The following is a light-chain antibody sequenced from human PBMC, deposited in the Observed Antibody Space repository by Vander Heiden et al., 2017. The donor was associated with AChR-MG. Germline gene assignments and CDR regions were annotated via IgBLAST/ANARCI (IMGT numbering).Light chain of an antibody. V-gene: IGLV2-11*01. CDR3: CSYAGSYTHVV. CDR1: SSDVGGYNY. J-gene: IGLJ2*01. CDR2: DVS. Sequence: QSALTQPRSVSGSPGQPVTISCTGTSSDVGGYNYVSWYQQHPGKAPKLMIYDVSKRPSGVPDRFSGSKSGNTASLTISGLQAEDEADYYCCSYAGSYTHVVFGGGTKLTAL.